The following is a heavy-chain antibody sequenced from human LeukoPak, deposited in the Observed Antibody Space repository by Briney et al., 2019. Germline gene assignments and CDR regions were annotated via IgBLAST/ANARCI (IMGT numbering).Heavy chain of an antibody. J-gene: IGHJ6*03. D-gene: IGHD6-19*01. V-gene: IGHV4-59*01. Sequence: PSETLSLTCTVSGGSISNYYWSWIRQPPGKGLEWIGYFYYTGSTNYNPSLKSRVTISVDTSKNQFSLNLNSVTAADTAEYYCARAPGSAYYPYYYMDVWGKGTTVTVSS. CDR2: FYYTGST. CDR1: GGSISNYY. CDR3: ARAPGSAYYPYYYMDV.